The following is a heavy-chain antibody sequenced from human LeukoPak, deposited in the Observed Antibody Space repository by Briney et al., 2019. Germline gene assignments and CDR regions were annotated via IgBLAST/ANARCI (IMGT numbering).Heavy chain of an antibody. CDR1: GFTFSSYD. V-gene: IGHV3-13*01. D-gene: IGHD3-9*01. J-gene: IGHJ4*02. CDR3: ARDKTGEFDY. CDR2: IGTAGDT. Sequence: GGSLRLSCAASGFTFSSYDMHWVRHATGKGLEWVSAIGTAGDTYYPVSVKGRFTISRENAKNSLYLQMNSLRAGDTAVYYCARDKTGEFDYWGQGTLVTVSS.